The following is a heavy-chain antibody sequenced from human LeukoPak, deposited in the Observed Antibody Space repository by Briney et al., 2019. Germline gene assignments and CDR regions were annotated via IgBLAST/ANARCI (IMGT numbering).Heavy chain of an antibody. J-gene: IGHJ6*02. D-gene: IGHD1-26*01. CDR3: AKMISGSYYYYYGMDV. CDR2: ISNSGGST. V-gene: IGHV3-23*01. CDR1: GFTFSSYA. Sequence: PGGSLRLSCAASGFTFSSYAMSWVRQAPGKGLEWVSTISNSGGSTYYADSVKGRFTISRDNSKNTLYLQMNSLRAEDTAVYYCAKMISGSYYYYYGMDVWGRGTTVTVSS.